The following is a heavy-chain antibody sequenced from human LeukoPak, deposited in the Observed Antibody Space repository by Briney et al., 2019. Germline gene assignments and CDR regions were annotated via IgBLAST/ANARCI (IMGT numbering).Heavy chain of an antibody. Sequence: GGSLRLSCAASGFTFSDYYMSWIRQAPGKGLEWVSYISSSGSTIYYADSVKGRFTISRDNSKNTLYLQMNSLRAEDTAVYYCARDRCSSWYDPCYYYYYMDVWGKGTTVTVSS. V-gene: IGHV3-11*04. D-gene: IGHD6-13*01. CDR1: GFTFSDYY. J-gene: IGHJ6*03. CDR2: ISSSGSTI. CDR3: ARDRCSSWYDPCYYYYYMDV.